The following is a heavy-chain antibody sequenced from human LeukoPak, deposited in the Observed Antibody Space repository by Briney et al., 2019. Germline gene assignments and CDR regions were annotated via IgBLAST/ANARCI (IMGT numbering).Heavy chain of an antibody. Sequence: GGSLRLSCAASGFKFDDYGITWVRQAPGKGLEWVSGINWNGGSIGYADTVKGRFTISRDNAKNSLYLQMNSLRAEDTAVYYCARSPPYYYDSSGSMYYFDYWGQGTLVTVSS. D-gene: IGHD3-22*01. V-gene: IGHV3-20*04. CDR3: ARSPPYYYDSSGSMYYFDY. CDR1: GFKFDDYG. CDR2: INWNGGSI. J-gene: IGHJ4*02.